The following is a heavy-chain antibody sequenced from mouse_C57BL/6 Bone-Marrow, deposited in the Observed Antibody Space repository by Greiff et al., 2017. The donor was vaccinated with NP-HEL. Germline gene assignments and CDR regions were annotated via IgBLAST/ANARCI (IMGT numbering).Heavy chain of an antibody. Sequence: QVQLQQPGAELVKPGASVKLSCKASGYTFTSYWMQWVKQRPGQGLEWIGEIDPSDSYTNYNQKFKGKAPLTVDTSSSTAYMQLSSLTSEDSAVYYCARIRYYYGSREGAMDYWGQGTSVTVSS. V-gene: IGHV1-50*01. D-gene: IGHD1-1*01. CDR1: GYTFTSYW. CDR3: ARIRYYYGSREGAMDY. CDR2: IDPSDSYT. J-gene: IGHJ4*01.